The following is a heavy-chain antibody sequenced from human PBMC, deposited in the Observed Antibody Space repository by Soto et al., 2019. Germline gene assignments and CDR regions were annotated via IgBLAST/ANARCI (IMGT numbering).Heavy chain of an antibody. CDR2: IVPFFGRA. Sequence: QVQLVQSGAEVKKPGSSVKVSCKASSGSFSTYGSTWVRQAPGQGLEWMGDIVPFFGRANYAQKFQGRVTITADEDTSIAYMELSSLTSEDTAVYYCARLMVRGVISDYYGMDVWGQGTPVIVSS. CDR3: ARLMVRGVISDYYGMDV. CDR1: SGSFSTYG. D-gene: IGHD3-10*01. V-gene: IGHV1-69*01. J-gene: IGHJ6*02.